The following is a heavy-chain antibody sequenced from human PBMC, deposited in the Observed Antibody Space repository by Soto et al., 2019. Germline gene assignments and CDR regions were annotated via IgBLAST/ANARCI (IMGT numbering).Heavy chain of an antibody. CDR2: IYPDDSDT. Sequence: GESLKLSCTESAYSFNHYCIGWVRQMPGKGLEWMGIIYPDDSDTRYSPSFRGQVTISADKSISTAYLQWSSLKASDTAMYYCARGSPYSFGQLLDYWGRGTLVTVSS. J-gene: IGHJ4*02. CDR1: AYSFNHYC. D-gene: IGHD4-4*01. V-gene: IGHV5-51*01. CDR3: ARGSPYSFGQLLDY.